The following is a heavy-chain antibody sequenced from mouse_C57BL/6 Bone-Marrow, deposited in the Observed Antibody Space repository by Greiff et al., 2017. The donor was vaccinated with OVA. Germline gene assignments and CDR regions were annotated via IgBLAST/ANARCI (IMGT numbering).Heavy chain of an antibody. CDR2: IDPSDSYT. CDR1: GYTFTSYW. CDR3: ARKGYYWFAY. V-gene: IGHV1-69*01. Sequence: QVQLKQPGAELVMPGASVKLSCKASGYTFTSYWMHWVKQRPGQGLEWIGEIDPSDSYTNYNQKFKGKSTLTVDKSSSTAYMQLSSLTSEDSAVYYCARKGYYWFAYWGQGTLVTVSA. J-gene: IGHJ3*01. D-gene: IGHD2-3*01.